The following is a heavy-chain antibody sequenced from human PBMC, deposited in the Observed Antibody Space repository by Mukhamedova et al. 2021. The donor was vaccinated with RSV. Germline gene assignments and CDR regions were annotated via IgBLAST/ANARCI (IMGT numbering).Heavy chain of an antibody. J-gene: IGHJ6*02. CDR3: ARTIKLIIVETYYYGMDV. V-gene: IGHV1-69*01. D-gene: IGHD3-22*01. CDR2: IIPIFGTT. Sequence: INWVRQAPGQGLEWLGGIIPIFGTTNYTQKFQGRVTITADESTTTAYMELSSLRSEDPAVYFCARTIKLIIVETYYYGMDVWGQ.